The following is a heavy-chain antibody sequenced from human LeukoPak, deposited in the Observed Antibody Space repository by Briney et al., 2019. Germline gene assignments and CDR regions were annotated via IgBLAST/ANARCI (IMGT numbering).Heavy chain of an antibody. Sequence: ASVEVSCKASGYTFTSYYMHWVRQAPGQGLEWMGIINPSGGSTSYTEKFQGRVTMTRDTSTSTVYMELSSLRSEDTAVYYCARDYGDYSTPPDYWGQGTLVTVSS. J-gene: IGHJ4*02. CDR2: INPSGGST. CDR3: ARDYGDYSTPPDY. CDR1: GYTFTSYY. V-gene: IGHV1-46*01. D-gene: IGHD4-17*01.